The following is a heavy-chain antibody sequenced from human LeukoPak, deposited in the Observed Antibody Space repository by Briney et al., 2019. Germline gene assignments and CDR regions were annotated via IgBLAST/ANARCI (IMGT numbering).Heavy chain of an antibody. CDR1: GDSVSRSAAY. J-gene: IGHJ1*01. Sequence: SETLSLTCSVSGDSVSRSAAYWDWIRQPPGKGLEWIGTIYDSGRTYYSPSLKSRVTMSVDPSNNQFSLNLRSVTAADTAVYYCARRRYYDGSGYLEWGQGTLLSVSS. CDR2: IYDSGRT. CDR3: ARRRYYDGSGYLE. V-gene: IGHV4-39*01. D-gene: IGHD3-22*01.